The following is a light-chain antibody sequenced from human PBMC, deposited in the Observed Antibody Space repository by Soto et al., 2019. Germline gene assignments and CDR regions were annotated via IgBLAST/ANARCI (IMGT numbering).Light chain of an antibody. J-gene: IGLJ2*01. CDR3: AAWDGSLNGWV. Sequence: QSVLTQAPSASGTPGQRDTISCSGSSSNIGSNTVSWYQQVPGTAPKLLIYSNDQRPSGVPDRFSGSKSGTSASLAIGGLQSEDEADYYCAAWDGSLNGWVFGGGTKVTVL. CDR1: SSNIGSNT. CDR2: SND. V-gene: IGLV1-44*01.